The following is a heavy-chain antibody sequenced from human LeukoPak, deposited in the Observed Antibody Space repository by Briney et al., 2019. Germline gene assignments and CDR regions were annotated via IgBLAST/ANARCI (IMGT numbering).Heavy chain of an antibody. J-gene: IGHJ4*02. CDR2: ISPADSDT. V-gene: IGHV5-51*01. CDR3: ARPAYCGSDCLAV. D-gene: IGHD2-21*02. CDR1: GYSFTSYW. Sequence: GGSLKISCMGSGYSFTSYWIAWVRQMPGKGLEWMGFISPADSDTRYSPSFQGQVTISADKSINTAYLQWSSLKASDTAMYYCARPAYCGSDCLAVWGQGTLVTVSS.